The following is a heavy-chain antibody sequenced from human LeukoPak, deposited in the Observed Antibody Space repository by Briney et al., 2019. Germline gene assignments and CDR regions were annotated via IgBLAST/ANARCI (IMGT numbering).Heavy chain of an antibody. CDR3: ARDPDYYDSIRDAFDI. V-gene: IGHV4-61*01. J-gene: IGHJ3*02. D-gene: IGHD3-22*01. CDR2: IYYSGST. Sequence: SQTLSLTCTVSGGSISSGSYYWSWIRQPPGKGLEWIGYIYYSGSTNYNPSLKSRVTMSVDTSKNQFSLKLSSVTAADTAVYYCARDPDYYDSIRDAFDIWGQGTMVTVSS. CDR1: GGSISSGSYY.